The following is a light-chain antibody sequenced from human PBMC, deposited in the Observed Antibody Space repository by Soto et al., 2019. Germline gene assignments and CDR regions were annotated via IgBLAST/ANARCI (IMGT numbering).Light chain of an antibody. J-gene: IGLJ2*01. CDR2: DVT. Sequence: QSALTQPPSASGSPGQSVAISCTGTSSDVGGYDYVSWFQQNPDKAPKLMIYDVTKRPSGVPDRFSGSKSGNTASLTVSGLQAEDEAYYYCAAWDDSLNSPRMLFGGGTKLTVL. V-gene: IGLV2-8*01. CDR1: SSDVGGYDY. CDR3: AAWDDSLNSPRML.